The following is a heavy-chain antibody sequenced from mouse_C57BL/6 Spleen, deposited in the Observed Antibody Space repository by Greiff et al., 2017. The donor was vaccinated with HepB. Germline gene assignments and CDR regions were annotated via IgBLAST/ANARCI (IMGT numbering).Heavy chain of an antibody. D-gene: IGHD2-3*01. J-gene: IGHJ3*01. CDR3: ARAPLDGYAWFAY. CDR2: IDPANGNT. V-gene: IGHV14-3*01. Sequence: VQLKESVAELVRPGASVKLSCTASGFNIKNTYMHWVKQRPEQGLEWIGRIDPANGNTKYAPKFQGKATITADTSSNTAYLQLSSLTSEDTAIYYCARAPLDGYAWFAYWGQGTLVTVSA. CDR1: GFNIKNTY.